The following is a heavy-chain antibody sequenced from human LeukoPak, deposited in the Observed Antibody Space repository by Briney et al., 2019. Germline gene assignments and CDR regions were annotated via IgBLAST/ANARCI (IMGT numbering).Heavy chain of an antibody. D-gene: IGHD4-17*01. CDR2: IFQGGTT. CDR1: GYSIRSGFY. CDR3: ARDPGGATVTPKKYAFDI. V-gene: IGHV4-38-2*02. Sequence: SETLSLTCTVSGYSIRSGFYWGWIRQAPGKGLEWIGSIFQGGTTFYNPSLKSRVIISADTSNNEFSLKLSSVTAADTAVYYCARDPGGATVTPKKYAFDIWGQGTMVTVSS. J-gene: IGHJ3*02.